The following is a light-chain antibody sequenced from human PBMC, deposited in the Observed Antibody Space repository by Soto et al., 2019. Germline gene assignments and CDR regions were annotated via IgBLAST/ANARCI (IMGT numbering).Light chain of an antibody. J-gene: IGLJ2*01. CDR3: QTGGTGIV. V-gene: IGLV4-69*01. CDR1: SGHSSYA. CDR2: LNSDGSH. Sequence: QAVVTQSPSASASLGASVKLTCTLSSGHSSYAIAWHQQQPEKGPRYLMKLNSDGSHSKGDGIPDRFSGSSSGAERYLTISSLQSEDEADYYCQTGGTGIVFGGGTKLTVL.